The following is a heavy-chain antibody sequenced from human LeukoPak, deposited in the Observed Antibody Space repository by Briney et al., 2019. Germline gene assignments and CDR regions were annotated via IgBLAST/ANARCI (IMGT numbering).Heavy chain of an antibody. CDR1: GYTFTSYG. V-gene: IGHV1-18*01. CDR2: ISAYNGNT. CDR3: ARDKYCSSTSCYRGWFDP. Sequence: ASVKVSGKASGYTFTSYGISWVRQAPGQGLEWMGWISAYNGNTNYAQKLQGRVTMTTDTSTSTAYMELRSLRSDDTAVYYCARDKYCSSTSCYRGWFDPWGQGTLVTVSS. D-gene: IGHD2-2*01. J-gene: IGHJ5*02.